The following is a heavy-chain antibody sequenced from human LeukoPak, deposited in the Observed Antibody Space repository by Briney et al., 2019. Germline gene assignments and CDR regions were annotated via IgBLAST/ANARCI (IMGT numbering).Heavy chain of an antibody. CDR3: ATAARDGSYLFLDY. CDR1: GFTFSSYG. CDR2: IRYDGSNK. Sequence: GGSLRLSCAASGFTFSSYGMHWVRQAPGKGLEWVAFIRYDGSNKYYADSVKGRFTISRDNSKNTLYLQMDSLRAEDTAVYYCATAARDGSYLFLDYWGQGTLVTVSS. J-gene: IGHJ4*02. V-gene: IGHV3-30*02. D-gene: IGHD1-26*01.